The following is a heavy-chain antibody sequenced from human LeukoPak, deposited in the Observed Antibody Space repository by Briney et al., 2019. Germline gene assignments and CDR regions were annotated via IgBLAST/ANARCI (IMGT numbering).Heavy chain of an antibody. V-gene: IGHV3-74*01. CDR1: GFTFSTYW. CDR2: IDPDGTST. J-gene: IGHJ4*02. CDR3: AREAYGSGNYFFGY. Sequence: PGGSQRLSCAASGFTFSTYWMYWVRQVPGKGLVWVSRIDPDGTSTTYADSVKGRFTVSRDNAENTLSLQMNSLRAEDTAVYYCAREAYGSGNYFFGYWGQGALVTVSS. D-gene: IGHD3-10*01.